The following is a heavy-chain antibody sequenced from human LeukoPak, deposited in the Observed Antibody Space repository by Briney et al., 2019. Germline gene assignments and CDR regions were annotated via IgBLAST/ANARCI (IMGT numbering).Heavy chain of an antibody. CDR3: AIESGKFDY. V-gene: IGHV3-43*02. CDR1: GLPIADFA. Sequence: GGSLRLSCVASGLPIADFAMHWVRQAPGKGLEWVSLIRGDGVSTFYADSVKGRFSISRDNSKNSLALEMNSLRTEDTAMYYCAIESGKFDYWGQRTLVAVSS. J-gene: IGHJ4*02. CDR2: IRGDGVST.